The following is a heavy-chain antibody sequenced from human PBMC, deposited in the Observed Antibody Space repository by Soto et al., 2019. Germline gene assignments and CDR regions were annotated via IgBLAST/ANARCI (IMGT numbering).Heavy chain of an antibody. J-gene: IGHJ5*02. Sequence: QVQLQESGPGLVKPSETLSLTCTVSGGSISSYYWSWIRQPPGKGLELIGYIYYSGSTNYNPSLKCLVTISVDTSKKQFSLKLSSVTAADTAVYYSARASYYYDRSGAYNWFEPWGQGTLVTVSS. V-gene: IGHV4-59*01. D-gene: IGHD3-22*01. CDR2: IYYSGST. CDR1: GGSISSYY. CDR3: ARASYYYDRSGAYNWFEP.